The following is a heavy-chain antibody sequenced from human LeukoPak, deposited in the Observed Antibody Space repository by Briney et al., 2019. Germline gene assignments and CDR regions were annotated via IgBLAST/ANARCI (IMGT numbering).Heavy chain of an antibody. V-gene: IGHV4-34*01. CDR2: INHSGST. CDR3: ARHPGPTVTNDAFDI. Sequence: SETLSLTRAVYGGSFSGYYWSWIRQPPGKGLEWIGEINHSGSTNYNPSLKSRVTISVDTSKNQFSLKPSSVTAADTAVYYCARHPGPTVTNDAFDIWGQGTMVTISS. D-gene: IGHD4-17*01. CDR1: GGSFSGYY. J-gene: IGHJ3*02.